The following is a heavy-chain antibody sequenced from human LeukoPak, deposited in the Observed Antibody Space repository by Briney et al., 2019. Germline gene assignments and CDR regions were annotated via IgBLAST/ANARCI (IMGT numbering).Heavy chain of an antibody. V-gene: IGHV3-23*01. CDR1: GFTFSSYA. D-gene: IGHD2-2*01. J-gene: IGHJ4*02. CDR3: AKSGSATCYSGLNY. CDR2: ICGDDSST. Sequence: GASLRLSCVASGFTFSSYAMGWVRQAPGKGLEWVSVICGDDSSTYYADSVKGRFTISRDNSKNTLFLQMNSLRAEDTAVYYCAKSGSATCYSGLNYWGQGTLVTVSS.